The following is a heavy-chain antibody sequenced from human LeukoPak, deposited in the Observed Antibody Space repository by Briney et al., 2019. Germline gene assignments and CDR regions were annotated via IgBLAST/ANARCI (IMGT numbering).Heavy chain of an antibody. CDR2: INPSGDST. Sequence: ASVKVSCKASGYTFTGYCMHWVRQAPGQGLAWMGMINPSGDSTTYAQKFQDRVTMTRDTSTSTVYMELSSLISEDTAVYYCARTAARQDAFNIWGQGTMVTVSS. CDR1: GYTFTGYC. D-gene: IGHD6-25*01. J-gene: IGHJ3*02. V-gene: IGHV1-46*01. CDR3: ARTAARQDAFNI.